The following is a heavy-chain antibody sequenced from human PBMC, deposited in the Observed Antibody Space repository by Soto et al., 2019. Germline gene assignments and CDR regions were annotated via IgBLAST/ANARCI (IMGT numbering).Heavy chain of an antibody. CDR3: ARDDGIVGGTSAFDY. Sequence: EVQVVESGGGLVKPGGSLRLSCASSGFTFSTYTMNWVRQAPGKGLEWVSSINGRSNYKYYTDSVKGRFTISRDNAKNPLYLQMHRLPAEATAVYYCARDDGIVGGTSAFDYWGLSTIAALSS. D-gene: IGHD1-26*01. V-gene: IGHV3-21*01. CDR1: GFTFSTYT. J-gene: IGHJ4*02. CDR2: INGRSNYK.